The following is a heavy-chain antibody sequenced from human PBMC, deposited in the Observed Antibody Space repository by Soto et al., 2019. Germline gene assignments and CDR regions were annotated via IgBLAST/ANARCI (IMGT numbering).Heavy chain of an antibody. CDR2: IYYSGST. CDR1: GGSISSSSYY. D-gene: IGHD3-3*01. J-gene: IGHJ5*02. CDR3: ARQKFLEWLNWFDP. Sequence: SETLSLTCTVSGGSISSSSYYWGWIRQPPGKGLEWIGSIYYSGSTYYNPSLKSRVTISVDTSKNQFSLKLSSVTAADTAVYYCARQKFLEWLNWFDPWGQGTLVTVSS. V-gene: IGHV4-39*01.